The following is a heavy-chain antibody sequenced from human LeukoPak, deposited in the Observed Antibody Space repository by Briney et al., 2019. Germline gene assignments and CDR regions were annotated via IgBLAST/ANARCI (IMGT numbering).Heavy chain of an antibody. CDR1: GFTFSSYA. CDR2: ISGSGGST. CDR3: AKDSSYDFWSGLQDWFDP. V-gene: IGHV3-23*01. Sequence: GGSLRLSCAASGFTFSSYAMSWVRQAPGKGLEWVSAISGSGGSTYYADSVKGRFTISRDSSKNTLYLQMNSLRAEDTAVYYCAKDSSYDFWSGLQDWFDPWGQGTLVTVSS. J-gene: IGHJ5*02. D-gene: IGHD3-3*01.